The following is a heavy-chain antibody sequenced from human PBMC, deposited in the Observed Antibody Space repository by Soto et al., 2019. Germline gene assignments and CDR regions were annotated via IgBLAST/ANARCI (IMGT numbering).Heavy chain of an antibody. CDR3: ARHSPQPPPYYYSGMDV. J-gene: IGHJ6*02. CDR2: IYPGDSDT. CDR1: GYSFTSYW. D-gene: IGHD1-1*01. Sequence: EVQLVQSGAEVKKPGESLKISCKGSGYSFTSYWIAWVRQMPGKGLEWMGIIYPGDSDTRYSPSFQGQVTISADKSISTAYLQWSSLKASDTAMYYCARHSPQPPPYYYSGMDVWGQGTTVTVSS. V-gene: IGHV5-51*01.